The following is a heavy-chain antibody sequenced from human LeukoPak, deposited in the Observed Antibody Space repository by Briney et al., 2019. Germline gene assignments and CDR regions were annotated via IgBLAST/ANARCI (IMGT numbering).Heavy chain of an antibody. CDR2: IILIFGTA. J-gene: IGHJ6*03. D-gene: IGHD2-2*01. CDR1: AGTFSSYA. CDR3: ARVAVVVPAATALDYYYYMDV. V-gene: IGHV1-69*05. Sequence: SVKVSCKASAGTFSSYAISWVRQAPGQGLEWMGGIILIFGTANYGQKFQGRVTITTDESTSTAYMELSSLRSEDTAVYYCARVAVVVPAATALDYYYYMDVWGKGTTVTVSS.